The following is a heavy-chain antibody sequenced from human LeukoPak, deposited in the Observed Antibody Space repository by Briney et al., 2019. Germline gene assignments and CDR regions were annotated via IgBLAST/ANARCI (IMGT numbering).Heavy chain of an antibody. CDR3: ARDRALNCGGDCYFGY. Sequence: GGSLRLSCAASGFAFSSYPMHWVRQAPGKGLEYVASISNNGDRTNYANSVKGRFTISRDNSKNTLYLQMGSLRAEDMAVYYCARDRALNCGGDCYFGYWGQGTLVTVSS. CDR2: ISNNGDRT. D-gene: IGHD2-21*02. V-gene: IGHV3-64*01. CDR1: GFAFSSYP. J-gene: IGHJ4*02.